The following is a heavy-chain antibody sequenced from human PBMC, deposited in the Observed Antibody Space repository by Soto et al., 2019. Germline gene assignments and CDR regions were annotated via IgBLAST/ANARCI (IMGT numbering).Heavy chain of an antibody. CDR1: GFTFGSYG. CDR3: AKEMTTNPFEY. Sequence: GGSLRLSCVASGFTFGSYGMHWVRQAPGKGLEWVAYILYNGTIKSYGDSVKGRFIISRDNTKSTMYLQMNSPRAEDTATYHCAKEMTTNPFEYWGQGALVTVSS. CDR2: ILYNGTIK. D-gene: IGHD4-17*01. J-gene: IGHJ4*02. V-gene: IGHV3-30*02.